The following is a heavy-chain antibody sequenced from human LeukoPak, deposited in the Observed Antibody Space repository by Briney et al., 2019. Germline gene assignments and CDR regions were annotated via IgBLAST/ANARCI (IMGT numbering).Heavy chain of an antibody. J-gene: IGHJ3*02. V-gene: IGHV3-23*01. CDR3: AKVMWWAAAGTFHDAFDI. CDR2: ISGSGGST. D-gene: IGHD6-13*01. Sequence: GGSLRLSCAASGFTFSSYAMSWVRQAPGKGLEWVSAISGSGGSTYHADSVKGRFTISRDNSKNTLYLQMNSLRAEDTAVYYCAKVMWWAAAGTFHDAFDIWGQGTMVTVSS. CDR1: GFTFSSYA.